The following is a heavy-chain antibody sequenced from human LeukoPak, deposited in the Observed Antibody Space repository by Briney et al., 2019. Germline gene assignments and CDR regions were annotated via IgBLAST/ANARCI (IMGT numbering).Heavy chain of an antibody. CDR1: GDSISSSTYY. J-gene: IGHJ4*02. CDR3: ARHYDTSRYYYSFDY. V-gene: IGHV4-39*01. Sequence: SETLSLTCAVSGDSISSSTYYWGWIRQPPGKGLEWITSIYNGGSTYYSPSLKSRVAISVDTSKNQLSLKLSSVTAADTALYYCARHYDTSRYYYSFDYWGQGTLVTVSS. D-gene: IGHD3-22*01. CDR2: IYNGGST.